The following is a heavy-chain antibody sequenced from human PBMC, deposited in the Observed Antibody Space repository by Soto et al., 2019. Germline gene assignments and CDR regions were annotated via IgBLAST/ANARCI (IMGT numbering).Heavy chain of an antibody. V-gene: IGHV1-24*01. D-gene: IGHD3-9*01. Sequence: QVQLVQSGAEVKKPGASVKVSCKVSGYTLTELSMHWVRQAPGKGLEGMGGFDPEDGETIYAQKFQGRVTMTEDTSTDTAYMEMSSLRSEDTAVYYCATAILRYFDWLSPNWGQGTLVTVSS. CDR3: ATAILRYFDWLSPN. CDR1: GYTLTELS. J-gene: IGHJ4*02. CDR2: FDPEDGET.